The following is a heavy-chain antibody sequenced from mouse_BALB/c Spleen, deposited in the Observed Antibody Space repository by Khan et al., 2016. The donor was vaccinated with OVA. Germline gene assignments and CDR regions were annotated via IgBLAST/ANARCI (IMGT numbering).Heavy chain of an antibody. D-gene: IGHD4-1*01. CDR3: TTGCGYAMDY. CDR2: IDPDNGDT. Sequence: EVMLVESGADLVRSGASVKLSCIASGFNIRHYYLHWVKQRPEQGLEWIGWIDPDNGDTEYDPKFQGKATMTADTSSNTAYLQLSSLTSEDTAVYYGTTGCGYAMDYWGQGTSVTVSA. CDR1: GFNIRHYY. J-gene: IGHJ4*01. V-gene: IGHV14-4*02.